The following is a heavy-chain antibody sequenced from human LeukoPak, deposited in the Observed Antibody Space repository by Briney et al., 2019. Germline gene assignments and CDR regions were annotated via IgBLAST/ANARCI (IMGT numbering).Heavy chain of an antibody. CDR2: ISGSGDTT. CDR3: ARDYGADIVVVLVEEYAFDV. V-gene: IGHV3-11*01. J-gene: IGHJ3*01. CDR1: GFTFSDYD. D-gene: IGHD2-2*01. Sequence: GGSLSLSCAASGFTFSDYDMSWIRQAPGKGLEWVSYISGSGDTTYFADSVKGRFTISRDNSKNSLFLQMVSLRAEDTAVYYCARDYGADIVVVLVEEYAFDVWGKGTMVTVSS.